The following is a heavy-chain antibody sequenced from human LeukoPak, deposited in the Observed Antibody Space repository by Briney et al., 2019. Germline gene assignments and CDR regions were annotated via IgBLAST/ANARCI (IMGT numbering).Heavy chain of an antibody. Sequence: GGSLRLSCAASGFTFSSYGMHWVRQAPGKGLEWVAVIWYDGSNKYYADSVKGRFTISRDNSKNTLYLQMNSLRAEDTAVYHCAKQAYDSSGYYYDAFDIWGQGTMVTVSS. CDR3: AKQAYDSSGYYYDAFDI. J-gene: IGHJ3*02. V-gene: IGHV3-33*06. CDR2: IWYDGSNK. D-gene: IGHD3-22*01. CDR1: GFTFSSYG.